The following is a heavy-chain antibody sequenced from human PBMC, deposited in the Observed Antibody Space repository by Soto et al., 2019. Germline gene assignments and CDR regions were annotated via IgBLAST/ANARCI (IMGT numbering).Heavy chain of an antibody. J-gene: IGHJ4*02. V-gene: IGHV1-69*02. D-gene: IGHD2-2*01. Sequence: QVQLVQSGAEVKKPGSSVKVSCKASGGTFSSYTISWVRQAPGHGLEWMVRIIPILGIENYAQKFQGRVTITGDKSTSTAYMELSSLRAEDTAVYYCARGCSSASGLLGTWGQGTLVTVSS. CDR1: GGTFSSYT. CDR2: IIPILGIE. CDR3: ARGCSSASGLLGT.